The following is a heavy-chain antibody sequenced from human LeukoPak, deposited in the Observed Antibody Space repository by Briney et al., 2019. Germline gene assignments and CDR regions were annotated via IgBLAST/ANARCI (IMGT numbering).Heavy chain of an antibody. Sequence: PSETLSLTCTVSGXSISSSNYYWGWIRQPPGKGLEWIGSIHYRGNTYYNPSLKSRVTISVDTSKNQFSLKLSSVTAADTAVYYCARSAPRYCSSTSCYGGLLEFDPWGQGTLVTVSS. CDR1: GXSISSSNYY. V-gene: IGHV4-39*01. CDR2: IHYRGNT. J-gene: IGHJ5*02. D-gene: IGHD2-2*01. CDR3: ARSAPRYCSSTSCYGGLLEFDP.